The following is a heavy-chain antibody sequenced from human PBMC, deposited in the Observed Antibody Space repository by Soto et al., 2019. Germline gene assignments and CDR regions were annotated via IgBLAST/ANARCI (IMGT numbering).Heavy chain of an antibody. J-gene: IGHJ4*02. CDR2: MFTDVSTT. CDR3: VRGNSVYGNFDS. V-gene: IGHV3-74*01. Sequence: GGSLRLSCAASRFSFSGFWMHWVRQAPGKGLVWVSRMFTDVSTTYYADSVKGRFTISRDNAKSTLYLQMNSRRDEDTAVYYCVRGNSVYGNFDSWVQGTVVTVPS. CDR1: RFSFSGFW. D-gene: IGHD5-12*01.